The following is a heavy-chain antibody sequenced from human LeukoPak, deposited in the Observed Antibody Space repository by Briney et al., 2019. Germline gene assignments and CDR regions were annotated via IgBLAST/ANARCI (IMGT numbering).Heavy chain of an antibody. J-gene: IGHJ5*02. V-gene: IGHV4-59*01. CDR3: ARGEDIVVVSAAQAWFDP. CDR1: GGSISSYY. D-gene: IGHD2-2*01. Sequence: SETLSLTCTVSGGSISSYYWSWIRQPPGKGLEWIGYIYYSGSTNYNPSLKSRVTISVDTSKNQFSLKLSSVTAADTAVYYCARGEDIVVVSAAQAWFDPWGQGTLVTVSS. CDR2: IYYSGST.